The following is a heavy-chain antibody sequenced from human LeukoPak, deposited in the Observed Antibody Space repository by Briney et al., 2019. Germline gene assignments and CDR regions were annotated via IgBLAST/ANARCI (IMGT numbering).Heavy chain of an antibody. J-gene: IGHJ4*02. CDR3: ARGSARRTYGGNYLSY. D-gene: IGHD4-23*01. Sequence: ASVKVSCKASGGTFSSYAISWVRQAPGQGLEWMGWMNPNSGNTGYAQKFQGRVTMTRNTSISTAYMELSSLRSEDTAVYYCARGSARRTYGGNYLSYWGQGTLVTVSS. CDR2: MNPNSGNT. CDR1: GGTFSSYA. V-gene: IGHV1-8*02.